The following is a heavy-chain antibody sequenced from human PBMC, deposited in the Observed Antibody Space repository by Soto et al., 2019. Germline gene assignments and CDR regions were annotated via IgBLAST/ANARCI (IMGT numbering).Heavy chain of an antibody. CDR2: INHSGST. Sequence: QVQLQQWGAGLLKPSETLSVTCAVYGGSFSGYYWSWIRQPPGKGLEWIGEINHSGSTNYNPSLKSRVTISVDTSKNQFSLKLSSVTAADTAVYYCAVSSIAARRGRFDPWGQGTLVTVSS. J-gene: IGHJ5*02. V-gene: IGHV4-34*01. D-gene: IGHD6-6*01. CDR3: AVSSIAARRGRFDP. CDR1: GGSFSGYY.